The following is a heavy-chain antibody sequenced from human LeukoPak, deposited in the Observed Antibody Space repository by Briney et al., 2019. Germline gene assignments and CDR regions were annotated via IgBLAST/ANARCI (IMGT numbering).Heavy chain of an antibody. CDR1: GGSISGSSCY. CDR3: ARRPPALGAFDI. CDR2: IYYSDSGQM. Sequence: SETLSLTCTVSGGSISGSSCYWGWIRQSPGRGVEWIGGIYYSDSGQMFYNPSLKSRVTMSADTSKNQFSLRVTSVTAADTAVYYCARRPPALGAFDIWGQGTMVSVSS. V-gene: IGHV4-39*01. J-gene: IGHJ3*02.